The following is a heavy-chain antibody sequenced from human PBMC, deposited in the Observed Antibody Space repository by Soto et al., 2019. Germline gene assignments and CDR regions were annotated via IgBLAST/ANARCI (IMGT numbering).Heavy chain of an antibody. V-gene: IGHV3-23*01. CDR1: GFTFSSYA. CDR3: ARDGKLRWFGELLPLDAIDI. J-gene: IGHJ3*02. Sequence: PGGSLRLSCAASGFTFSSYAMSWVRQAPGKGLEWVSGISGSGSSTYHTNSVKGRFTISRDNSKNTLYLQMNSLRAEDTAVYYCARDGKLRWFGELLPLDAIDIWGQGTMVTVSS. CDR2: ISGSGSST. D-gene: IGHD3-10*01.